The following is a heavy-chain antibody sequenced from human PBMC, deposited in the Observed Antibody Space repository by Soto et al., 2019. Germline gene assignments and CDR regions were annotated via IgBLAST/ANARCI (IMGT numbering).Heavy chain of an antibody. V-gene: IGHV1-18*04. D-gene: IGHD2-8*01. J-gene: IGHJ4*02. CDR3: ARNYCTNGVCYKGGGLGY. CDR1: GYTFTSYG. CDR2: ISAYNGNT. Sequence: QVPLVQSGAEVKKPGASVKVSCKASGYTFTSYGISWVRQAPGQGLEWMGWISAYNGNTNYAQKLQGRVTMTTDTSKSTAYMELRSLRSDDTAVYYCARNYCTNGVCYKGGGLGYWGQGTLVTVSS.